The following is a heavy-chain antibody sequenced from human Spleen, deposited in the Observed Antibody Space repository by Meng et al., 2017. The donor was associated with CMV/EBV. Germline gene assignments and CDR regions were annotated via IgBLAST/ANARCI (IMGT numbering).Heavy chain of an antibody. V-gene: IGHV3-21*04. CDR2: ISSSSSYI. CDR1: GFTFSSYS. Sequence: GESLKISCAASGFTFSSYSMNWVRQAPGKGLEWVSSISSSSSYIYYADSVKGRFTISRDNAKNSLYLQMNSLRAEDTAVYYCARDLRGATYWGQGTLVTVSS. D-gene: IGHD1-26*01. CDR3: ARDLRGATY. J-gene: IGHJ4*02.